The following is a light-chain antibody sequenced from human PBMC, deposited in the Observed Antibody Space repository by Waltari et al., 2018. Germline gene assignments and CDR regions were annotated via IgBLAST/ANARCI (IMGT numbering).Light chain of an antibody. CDR2: WAS. CDR1: QGVLYRPNNKNY. Sequence: DIVMTQSPDSLAVSLGERATINCKSSQGVLYRPNNKNYLAWYQQEPGKPPELLIYWASTRESGVPDRFSGSGSGTDFTLTISSLQAEDVAVYYCHQYYSMSQTFGHGTKVEIK. J-gene: IGKJ1*01. V-gene: IGKV4-1*01. CDR3: HQYYSMSQT.